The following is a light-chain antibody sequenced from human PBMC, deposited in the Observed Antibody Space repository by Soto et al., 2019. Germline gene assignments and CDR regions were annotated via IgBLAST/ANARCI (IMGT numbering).Light chain of an antibody. J-gene: IGLJ3*02. CDR1: SSNIGSNT. Sequence: QPVLTQPPSASGTPGQRVTISCSGSSSNIGSNTVNWYLQLPGTAPKLLIYSNNQRPSGVPDRFSGSKSGTSASLAISGLQSEDEADYYCAAWDDSLNGWVFGGGTKVTVL. CDR2: SNN. V-gene: IGLV1-44*01. CDR3: AAWDDSLNGWV.